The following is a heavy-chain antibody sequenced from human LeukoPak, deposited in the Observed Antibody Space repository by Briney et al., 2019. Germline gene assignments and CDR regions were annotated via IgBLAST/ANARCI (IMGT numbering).Heavy chain of an antibody. CDR2: IYTSGST. Sequence: PSETLSLTCTVSGGSISSYYWSWIRQPPGKGLEWIGYIYTSGSTNYNPSLKSRVTISVDTSKNQFSLKLSSVPAADTAVYYCARQVVRGRYYYYYYMDVWGKGTTVTVSS. J-gene: IGHJ6*03. CDR1: GGSISSYY. D-gene: IGHD3-10*01. V-gene: IGHV4-4*09. CDR3: ARQVVRGRYYYYYYMDV.